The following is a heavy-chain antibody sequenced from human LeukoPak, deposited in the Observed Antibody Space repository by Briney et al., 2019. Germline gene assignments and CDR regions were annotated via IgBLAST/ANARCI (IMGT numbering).Heavy chain of an antibody. Sequence: GASVKVSCKASGYSFTSYCMHWVRQAPGQGLEWMGMITPSDGGTTYAQKFQGRVTMTRDTSTSTVYMEPSSLRSEDTAIYFCARDPTVITSSRITIFGVVKSPHNWFDPWGQGTLVTVSS. CDR2: ITPSDGGT. J-gene: IGHJ5*02. CDR3: ARDPTVITSSRITIFGVVKSPHNWFDP. V-gene: IGHV1-46*01. CDR1: GYSFTSYC. D-gene: IGHD3-3*01.